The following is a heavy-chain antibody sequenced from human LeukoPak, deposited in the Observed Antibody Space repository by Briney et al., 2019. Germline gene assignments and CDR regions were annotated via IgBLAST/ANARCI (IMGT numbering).Heavy chain of an antibody. J-gene: IGHJ4*02. V-gene: IGHV4-59*01. CDR1: GGSISSYY. D-gene: IGHD5-24*01. Sequence: SETLSLTCTVSGGSISSYYWSWIRQPPGKGLEWIGYIYYSGSTSYNPSLKSRVTISVDTSKKQFSLKLSSVTAAGTAVYYCASRSRDGYVDYWGQGTLVTVSS. CDR2: IYYSGST. CDR3: ASRSRDGYVDY.